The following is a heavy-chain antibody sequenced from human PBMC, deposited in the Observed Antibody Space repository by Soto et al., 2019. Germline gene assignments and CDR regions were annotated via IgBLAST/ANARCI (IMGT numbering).Heavy chain of an antibody. Sequence: EVQLVESGGSLVQPGGSLRLSCAASGFTFSDHYMDWVRQAPGKGLEWVARSRNKAKSYTTVYAASVKDRFTISRVESKNSLYLEMSSLKAEDTAVYFCVRGYHSFDVWGRGTMVTVSS. V-gene: IGHV3-72*01. CDR3: VRGYHSFDV. CDR2: SRNKAKSYTT. D-gene: IGHD1-1*01. CDR1: GFTFSDHY. J-gene: IGHJ3*01.